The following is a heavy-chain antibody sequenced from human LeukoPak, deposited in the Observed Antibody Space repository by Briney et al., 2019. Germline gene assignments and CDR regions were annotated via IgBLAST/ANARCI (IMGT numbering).Heavy chain of an antibody. D-gene: IGHD5-12*01. CDR1: GFTFSSYA. CDR2: ISYGGSNK. V-gene: IGHV3-30-3*01. Sequence: PGGSLRLSCAASGFTFSSYAMHWVRQAPGKGLEWVAVISYGGSNKYYADSVKGRFTISRDNSKNTLYLQMNSLRAEDTAVYYCARDPQSTYSGYDNAFDYWGQGTLVTVSS. J-gene: IGHJ4*02. CDR3: ARDPQSTYSGYDNAFDY.